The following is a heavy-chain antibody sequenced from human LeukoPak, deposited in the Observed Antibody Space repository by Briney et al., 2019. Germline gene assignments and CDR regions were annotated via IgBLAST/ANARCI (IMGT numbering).Heavy chain of an antibody. Sequence: VASVKVSCKASGYTFTSYGISWVRQAPGQGLEWMGWISAYNGYTNYAQKLRGRVSMTTDTSTSTAYMELRSLRSDDTAVYYCARERVPYCTITSCYGVCRYWGQGTLVTVSS. CDR2: ISAYNGYT. J-gene: IGHJ4*02. V-gene: IGHV1-18*01. D-gene: IGHD2-2*01. CDR1: GYTFTSYG. CDR3: ARERVPYCTITSCYGVCRY.